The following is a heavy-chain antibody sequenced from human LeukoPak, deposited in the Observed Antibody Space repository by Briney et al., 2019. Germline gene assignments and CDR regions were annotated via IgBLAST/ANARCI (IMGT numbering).Heavy chain of an antibody. CDR3: ARSYDTNFDY. D-gene: IGHD3-3*01. V-gene: IGHV4-59*01. J-gene: IGHJ4*02. CDR2: IYFSGST. Sequence: SETLSLTCTVSGGSIRSYYWSWIRQPPGKGLEWIGYIYFSGSTSYNPSLKSRVTISVDRSKDQFSLKLSSVAAADTAVYYCARSYDTNFDYWGQGTLVTVSS. CDR1: GGSIRSYY.